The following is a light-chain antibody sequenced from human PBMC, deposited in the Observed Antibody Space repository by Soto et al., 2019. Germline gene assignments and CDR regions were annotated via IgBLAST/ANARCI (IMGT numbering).Light chain of an antibody. CDR2: DAS. V-gene: IGKV1-5*01. Sequence: DIQMTQSPSTLSASVGDRVPITCRASQSISRSLAWYPQKSGKAPKLLIYDASSLESGVPSRFSGSGFGTEFTLTISGLQPDDFATYYCQQYQSYFLTFGPGTKVDIK. CDR3: QQYQSYFLT. J-gene: IGKJ3*01. CDR1: QSISRS.